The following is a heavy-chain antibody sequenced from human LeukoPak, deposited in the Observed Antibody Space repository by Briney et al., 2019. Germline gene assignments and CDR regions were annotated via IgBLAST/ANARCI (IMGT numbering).Heavy chain of an antibody. D-gene: IGHD3-3*01. V-gene: IGHV3-23*01. CDR1: GFTFSSYW. CDR2: ISGSGGST. Sequence: GGSLRPSCAASGFTFSSYWMSWVRQAPGKGLEWVSAISGSGGSTYYADSVKGRFTISRDNSKTTLYLQMNSLRAEDTAIYYCAKRNYDFWSGYYRRAENHFDYWGQGTLVTVSS. CDR3: AKRNYDFWSGYYRRAENHFDY. J-gene: IGHJ4*02.